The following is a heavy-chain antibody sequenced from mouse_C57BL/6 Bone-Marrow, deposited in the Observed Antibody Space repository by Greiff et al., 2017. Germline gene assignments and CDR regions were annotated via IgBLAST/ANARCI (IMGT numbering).Heavy chain of an antibody. V-gene: IGHV1-9*01. J-gene: IGHJ1*03. CDR2: ILPGSGST. D-gene: IGHD1-1*01. CDR1: GYTFTGYW. Sequence: QVQLQQPGAELMKPGASVKLSCKATGYTFTGYWIEWVKQRPGHGLEWIGEILPGSGSTNYNEKFKGKATFTAATSSNTAYMQLSSLTTEDTAISYCASEGTYCGSICCWYFDDWGTGTTVTVSS. CDR3: ASEGTYCGSICCWYFDD.